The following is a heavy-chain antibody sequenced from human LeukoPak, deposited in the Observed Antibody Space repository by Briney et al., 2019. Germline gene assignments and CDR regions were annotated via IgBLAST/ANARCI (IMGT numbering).Heavy chain of an antibody. V-gene: IGHV3-33*06. CDR1: GFTFSSYG. CDR2: IWYDGSNK. J-gene: IGHJ5*02. CDR3: AKGEYSSSWYAYATPLA. Sequence: GRSLRLSCAASGFTFSSYGMHWVRQAPGKGLEWVAVIWYDGSNKYYADSVKGRFTISRDNSKNTLYLQMNSLRAEDTAVYYCAKGEYSSSWYAYATPLAWGRGTLVTVSS. D-gene: IGHD6-13*01.